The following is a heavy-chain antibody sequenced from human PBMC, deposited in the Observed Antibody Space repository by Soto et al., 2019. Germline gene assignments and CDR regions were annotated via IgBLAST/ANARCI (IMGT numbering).Heavy chain of an antibody. CDR2: LNPSSGST. CDR1: EYTFTDYY. CDR3: AREGCSGGSCHSLQYPFDY. Sequence: XSVKVSCKASEYTFTDYYMHWVRQAPGQGLEWVGLLNPSSGSTTYAPNFQGRLAMTRDTSTSTVYMELRSLRSEDTAVYYCAREGCSGGSCHSLQYPFDYWGQGNQVTVSS. J-gene: IGHJ4*02. V-gene: IGHV1-46*01. D-gene: IGHD2-15*01.